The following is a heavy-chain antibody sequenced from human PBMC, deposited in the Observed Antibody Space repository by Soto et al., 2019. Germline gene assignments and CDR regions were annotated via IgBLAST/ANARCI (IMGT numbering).Heavy chain of an antibody. CDR2: TYYRSKWYN. CDR3: ARAASAGTVVAPPFDY. J-gene: IGHJ4*02. V-gene: IGHV6-1*01. Sequence: SQTLSLTCAISGDSVSSNSAAWNWIRQSPSRGLEWLGRTYYRSKWYNDYAVSVKSRITINPDTSKNQFSLQLNSVTPEAAGEYCLARAASAGTVVAPPFDYWGQGTLVTVSS. CDR1: GDSVSSNSAA. D-gene: IGHD2-15*01.